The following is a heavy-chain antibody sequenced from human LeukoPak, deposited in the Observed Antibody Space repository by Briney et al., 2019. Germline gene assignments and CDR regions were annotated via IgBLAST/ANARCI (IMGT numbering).Heavy chain of an antibody. CDR1: GYRFASSW. CDR2: INPGDSAT. D-gene: IGHD2-8*02. Sequence: GESLKISCKGSGYRFASSWIGWVRQMPGKGLQWMGIINPGDSATTYSPSFQGQVTISADKPISTAYLQWSSLKASDTAMYYCAREGSTGCSDYWGQGTLVTVSS. V-gene: IGHV5-51*04. CDR3: AREGSTGCSDY. J-gene: IGHJ4*02.